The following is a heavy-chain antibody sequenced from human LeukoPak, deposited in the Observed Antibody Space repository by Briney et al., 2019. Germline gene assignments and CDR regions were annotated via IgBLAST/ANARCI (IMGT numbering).Heavy chain of an antibody. J-gene: IGHJ4*02. CDR1: GFTFSSYS. D-gene: IGHD3-16*02. CDR3: ASRYDYVWGSYRYEDYPSKPPFFDY. CDR2: ISSSSSTI. Sequence: PGGSLRPSCAASGFTFSSYSMNWVRQAPGKGLEWVSYISSSSSTIYYADSVKGRFTISRDNAKNSLYLQMNSLRAEDTAVYYCASRYDYVWGSYRYEDYPSKPPFFDYWGQGTLVTVSS. V-gene: IGHV3-48*01.